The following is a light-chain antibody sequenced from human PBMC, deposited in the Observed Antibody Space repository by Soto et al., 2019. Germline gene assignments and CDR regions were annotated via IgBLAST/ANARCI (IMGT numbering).Light chain of an antibody. J-gene: IGKJ4*01. CDR1: QSISRH. Sequence: DIHMTQSPSSLSPSVGDRVTLTCRAGQSISRHLNWYQQKEGRAHSXIIYGASNLQSGVPSRFSGGRSGTEGTLTISSLLPEDFQTYDCQQSYSNPVTFGGGTKVDIK. CDR2: GAS. CDR3: QQSYSNPVT. V-gene: IGKV1-39*01.